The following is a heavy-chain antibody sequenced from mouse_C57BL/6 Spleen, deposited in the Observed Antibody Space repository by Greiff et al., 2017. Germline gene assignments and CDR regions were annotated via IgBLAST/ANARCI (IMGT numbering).Heavy chain of an antibody. Sequence: EVKLVESEGGLVQPGSSMKLSCTASGFTFSDYYMAWVRQVPEKGLEWVANINYDGSSTYYLDSLKSRFIISRDNAKNILYLQMSSLKSEDTATYYCARGDDYSYAMDYWGQGTSVTVSS. J-gene: IGHJ4*01. CDR2: INYDGSST. CDR3: ARGDDYSYAMDY. CDR1: GFTFSDYY. D-gene: IGHD2-4*01. V-gene: IGHV5-16*01.